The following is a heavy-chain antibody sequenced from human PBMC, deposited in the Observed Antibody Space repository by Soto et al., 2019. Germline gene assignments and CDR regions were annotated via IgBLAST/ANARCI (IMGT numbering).Heavy chain of an antibody. V-gene: IGHV3-23*01. Sequence: RLSCAASGFTFSSYAMSWVRQAPGKGLEWVSAISGSGGSTYYADSVKGRFTISRDNSKNTLYLQMNSLRAEDTAVYYCAKEVSSSWYLTRQDWFDPWGQGTLVTVSS. J-gene: IGHJ5*02. CDR2: ISGSGGST. CDR1: GFTFSSYA. CDR3: AKEVSSSWYLTRQDWFDP. D-gene: IGHD6-13*01.